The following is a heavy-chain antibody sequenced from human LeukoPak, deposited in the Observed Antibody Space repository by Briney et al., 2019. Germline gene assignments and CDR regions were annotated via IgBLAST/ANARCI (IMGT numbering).Heavy chain of an antibody. CDR1: VGSISSSTYY. CDR3: ARVRPAGAWLGYFDY. J-gene: IGHJ4*02. V-gene: IGHV4-39*07. CDR2: VHSSGGS. D-gene: IGHD6-19*01. Sequence: SETLSLTCTVSVGSISSSTYYCGWIRQSPGKGLGWIGSVHSSGGSYYRPSLKSRVTISLHTPKNQFSLKLSSVTAADTAVYFCARVRPAGAWLGYFDYWGQGTLVTVSS.